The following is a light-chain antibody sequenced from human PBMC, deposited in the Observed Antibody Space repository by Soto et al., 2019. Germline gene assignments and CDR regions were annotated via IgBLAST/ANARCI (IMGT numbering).Light chain of an antibody. CDR1: QSVSTSY. V-gene: IGKV3-20*01. CDR2: GAS. Sequence: DIVLTQSPGTLSLSPGERATLSCRASQSVSTSYFAWFQQRPGQAPRLLIYGASTRATGIPARFSGGGSGTDFTLTISRLEPEDFAVYYCQQFDSYPLTFGGGTKVDIK. J-gene: IGKJ4*01. CDR3: QQFDSYPLT.